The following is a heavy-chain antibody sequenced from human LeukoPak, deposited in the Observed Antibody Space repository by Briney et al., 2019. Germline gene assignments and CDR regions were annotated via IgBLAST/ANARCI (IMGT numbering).Heavy chain of an antibody. V-gene: IGHV4-4*02. J-gene: IGHJ5*02. D-gene: IGHD6-13*01. CDR3: ARDGSGSSWSVSWFDP. CDR1: GGSISSSNW. CDR2: IYHSGST. Sequence: TSETLSLTCAVSGGSISSSNWWSWVRQPPGKGLEWIGEIYHSGSTNYNPSLKSRVTISVDKFKNQFSLKLSSVTAADTAVYYCARDGSGSSWSVSWFDPWGQGTLVTVSS.